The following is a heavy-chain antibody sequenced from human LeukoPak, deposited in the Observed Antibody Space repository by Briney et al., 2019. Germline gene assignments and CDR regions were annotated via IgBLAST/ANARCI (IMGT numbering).Heavy chain of an antibody. CDR2: IIPIFGTA. CDR3: ARGADSRGIAVAGTFDY. Sequence: SVKVSCKASGGTFSSYAISWVRQAPGQGLEWMGGIIPIFGTANYAQKFQGRVTITTDESTSTAYMELSSLRSEDTAVYYCARGADSRGIAVAGTFDYWGQGTLVTVSS. J-gene: IGHJ4*02. CDR1: GGTFSSYA. D-gene: IGHD6-19*01. V-gene: IGHV1-69*05.